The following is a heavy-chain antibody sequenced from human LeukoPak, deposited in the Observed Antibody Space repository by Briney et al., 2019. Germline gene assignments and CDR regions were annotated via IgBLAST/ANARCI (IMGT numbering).Heavy chain of an antibody. V-gene: IGHV3-30*02. CDR2: IRFDGSDK. CDR1: GFTFSNYG. Sequence: GGSLRLSCAASGFTFSNYGMHWVRQAPGKGLEWVAFIRFDGSDKFYADSVKGRFTISRDNSKNTLYLQMNSLRAEDTAVYYCAKDFSVYYYDSRALDYWGQGTLVTVSS. D-gene: IGHD3-22*01. J-gene: IGHJ4*02. CDR3: AKDFSVYYYDSRALDY.